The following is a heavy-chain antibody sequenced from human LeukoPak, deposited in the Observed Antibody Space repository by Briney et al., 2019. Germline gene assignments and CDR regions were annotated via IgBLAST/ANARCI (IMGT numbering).Heavy chain of an antibody. CDR2: IYYSGST. V-gene: IGHV4-59*01. D-gene: IGHD6-13*01. J-gene: IGHJ4*02. CDR1: GGSISSYY. CDR3: ARDGSISSWAIDY. Sequence: SETLSLTCTVSGGSISSYYWSWIRQPPGKGLEWIGYIYYSGSTNYNPSLKSRVTISVDTSKNQFSLKLSSVTAADTAVYYCARDGSISSWAIDYWGQGTLVTVSS.